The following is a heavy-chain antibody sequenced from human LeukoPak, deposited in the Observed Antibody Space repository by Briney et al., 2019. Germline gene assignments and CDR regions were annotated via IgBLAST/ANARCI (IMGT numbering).Heavy chain of an antibody. V-gene: IGHV3-30*18. J-gene: IGHJ4*02. CDR1: GFTFSSYG. CDR3: AKDPGGLMVKYFFDY. CDR2: ISYDGSNK. Sequence: GRALRLSCAASGFTFSSYGMHWVRQAPAKGLEWVAIISYDGSNKYYADSVKGRFTISRDNSKNTLYLQMNSLRAEDTAVYYCAKDPGGLMVKYFFDYWGQGTLVTVSS. D-gene: IGHD4/OR15-4a*01.